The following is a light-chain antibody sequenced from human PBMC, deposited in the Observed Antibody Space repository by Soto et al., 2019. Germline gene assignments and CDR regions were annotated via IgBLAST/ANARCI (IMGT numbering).Light chain of an antibody. Sequence: QSVVTQPPSASQTPGQRVTISCSGSRSNVGRNSVSWYQHVPGTAPKLLIYSHDQRPSGVPDRISASRSGTAASLAISGLRSEDEADYYCASWDDNLNGPVFGRGTKLTVL. J-gene: IGLJ2*01. CDR2: SHD. V-gene: IGLV1-44*01. CDR3: ASWDDNLNGPV. CDR1: RSNVGRNS.